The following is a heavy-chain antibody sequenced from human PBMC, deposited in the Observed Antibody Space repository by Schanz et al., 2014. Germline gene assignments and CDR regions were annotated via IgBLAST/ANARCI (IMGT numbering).Heavy chain of an antibody. CDR2: IIPILDKT. D-gene: IGHD6-13*01. V-gene: IGHV1-69*08. J-gene: IGHJ4*02. CDR3: ARDGEAAAGCDY. Sequence: QVQLVQSGAEVKKPGSSVKVSCKASGGTFSSSTLTWVRQAPGQGLEWMGRIIPILDKTNYAQNFQGRLTVTRDTSTSTVYMELSSLRSEDTAVYYCARDGEAAAGCDYWGQGTLVTVSS. CDR1: GGTFSSST.